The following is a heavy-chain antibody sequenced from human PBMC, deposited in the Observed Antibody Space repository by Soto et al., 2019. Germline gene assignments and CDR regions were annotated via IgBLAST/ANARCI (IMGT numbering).Heavy chain of an antibody. Sequence: QVQLQESGPGLVKPSQTLSLTCTVSGGSISSGDYYWSWIRQPPGKGLEWIGDIYYSGSTYYNPSLKGRDTVSVDTAKNRCPRKLSSVTAADTAVYYCAREPRDGYQLLEDWFDPWGQGTLVTVSS. CDR2: IYYSGST. J-gene: IGHJ5*02. CDR1: GGSISSGDYY. CDR3: AREPRDGYQLLEDWFDP. D-gene: IGHD2-2*01. V-gene: IGHV4-30-4*01.